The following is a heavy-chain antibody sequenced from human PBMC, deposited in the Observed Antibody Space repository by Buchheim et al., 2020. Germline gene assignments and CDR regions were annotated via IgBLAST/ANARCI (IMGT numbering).Heavy chain of an antibody. J-gene: IGHJ5*02. CDR1: GFTFSSYS. CDR3: ARDKRRGAAAPNWFDP. D-gene: IGHD6-13*01. V-gene: IGHV3-48*01. CDR2: ISSSSSTI. Sequence: EVQLVESGGGLVQPGGSLRLSCAASGFTFSSYSMNWVRQAPGKGLEWVSYISSSSSTIYYADSVKGRFTISRDNAKNSLYLQMNSLRAEDTAVYYCARDKRRGAAAPNWFDPWGQGTL.